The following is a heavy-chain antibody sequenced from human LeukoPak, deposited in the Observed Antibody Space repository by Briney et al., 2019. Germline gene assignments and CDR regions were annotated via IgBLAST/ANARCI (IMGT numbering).Heavy chain of an antibody. CDR3: ARDRRDYYGSGSYYDY. CDR1: GYTFTSYG. D-gene: IGHD3-10*01. Sequence: ASVKVSCKASGYTFTSYGISWVRQAPGQGLVWMGWISAYNGNTNYAQKLQGRVTMTTDTSTSTAYMELRSLRSDDTAVYYCARDRRDYYGSGSYYDYWGQGTLVTVSS. V-gene: IGHV1-18*01. CDR2: ISAYNGNT. J-gene: IGHJ4*02.